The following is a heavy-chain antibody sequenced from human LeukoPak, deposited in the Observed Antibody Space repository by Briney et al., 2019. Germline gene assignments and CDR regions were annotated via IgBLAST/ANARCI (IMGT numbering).Heavy chain of an antibody. V-gene: IGHV7-4-1*02. D-gene: IGHD1-1*01. CDR1: GYTFTNYA. Sequence: ASVKVSCKASGYTFTNYAINWVRQAPGQGLEWMGWINTDTGNPTYAQGFTGRFVFSLDTSVSTAYLQISSLRAEDTAVYYCARKNVEPDRYFDYWGQGTLVTVSS. J-gene: IGHJ4*02. CDR2: INTDTGNP. CDR3: ARKNVEPDRYFDY.